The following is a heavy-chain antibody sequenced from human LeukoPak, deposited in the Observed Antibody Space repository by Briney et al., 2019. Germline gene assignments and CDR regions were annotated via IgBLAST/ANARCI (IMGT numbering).Heavy chain of an antibody. CDR2: INSDGSSI. J-gene: IGHJ4*02. V-gene: IGHV3-74*01. D-gene: IGHD2-2*01. CDR3: ARGRECSGTGCYLPGIY. CDR1: GFTFSSHW. Sequence: PGGSLRLSCAASGFTFSSHWMHWVRQAPGKGLVWVSRINSDGSSISYADSVKGRFTISRDNAKNSLYLQMDSLRVEDTAVYYCARGRECSGTGCYLPGIYWGQGILVTVSS.